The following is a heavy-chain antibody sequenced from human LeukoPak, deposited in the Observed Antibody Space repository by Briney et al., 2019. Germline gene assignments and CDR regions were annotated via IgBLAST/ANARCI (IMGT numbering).Heavy chain of an antibody. CDR1: GGSISSYY. V-gene: IGHV4-59*01. CDR3: APFLRGYFDY. Sequence: SETLSLTCTVSGGSISSYYWSWIRQPPGKGLEWIGYIYCSGSTNYNPSLKSRVPISVDTSKNQFSLKLSSVTAADTAVYYCAPFLRGYFDYWGQGTLVTVSS. J-gene: IGHJ4*02. CDR2: IYCSGST.